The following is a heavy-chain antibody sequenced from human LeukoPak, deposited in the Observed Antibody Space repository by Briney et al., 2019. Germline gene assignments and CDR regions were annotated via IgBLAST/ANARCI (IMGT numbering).Heavy chain of an antibody. D-gene: IGHD3-22*01. CDR1: EFTFRTYP. V-gene: IGHV3-30-3*01. CDR2: ISYDGAKT. J-gene: IGHJ5*02. CDR3: ARSTPLNYFDTSGHTES. Sequence: GGSLRLSCATSEFTFRTYPFHWVRRAPGKGLEWVAFISYDGAKTYYADSVKGRFTISRDSSEKTVYLHMSSLRPEDTAVYYCARSTPLNYFDTSGHTESWGQGTLVTVSS.